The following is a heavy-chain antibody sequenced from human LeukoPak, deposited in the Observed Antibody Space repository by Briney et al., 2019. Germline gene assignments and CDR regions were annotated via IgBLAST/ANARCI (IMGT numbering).Heavy chain of an antibody. CDR3: ARDAVHYYGSGSYYRWFDP. Sequence: PSETLSLTCTVSGGSISSYYWSWIRQPPGKGLEWIGYIYYSGSTNYNPSLKSRVTISVDTSKNQFSLKLSSVTAADTAVYYCARDAVHYYGSGSYYRWFDPWGQGTLVTVSS. V-gene: IGHV4-59*01. D-gene: IGHD3-10*01. J-gene: IGHJ5*02. CDR1: GGSISSYY. CDR2: IYYSGST.